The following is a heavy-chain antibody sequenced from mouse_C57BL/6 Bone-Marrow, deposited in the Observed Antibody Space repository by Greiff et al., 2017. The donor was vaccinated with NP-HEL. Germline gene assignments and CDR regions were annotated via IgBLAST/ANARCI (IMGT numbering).Heavy chain of an antibody. CDR1: GYTFTSYW. CDR3: ARPFITTVVAPS. CDR2: IYPGSGST. V-gene: IGHV1-55*01. Sequence: QVQLQQPGAELVKPGASVKMSCKASGYTFTSYWITWVNQRPGQGLEWIGDIYPGSGSTNYNEKFKSKATLTVDTSSSTAYMQLSSLTSEDSAVYYCARPFITTVVAPSWGQGTTLTVSS. J-gene: IGHJ2*01. D-gene: IGHD1-1*01.